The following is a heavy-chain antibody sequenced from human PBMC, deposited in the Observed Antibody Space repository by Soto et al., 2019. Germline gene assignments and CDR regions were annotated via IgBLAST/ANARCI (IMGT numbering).Heavy chain of an antibody. CDR2: ISSSSSTI. V-gene: IGHV3-48*01. CDR3: ASQSSGWLSWLDP. CDR1: GFTCSSYS. J-gene: IGHJ5*02. D-gene: IGHD6-19*01. Sequence: GGSLRLSCASSGFTCSSYSMNWVRQAPGKGLEWVSYISSSSSTIYYADSVKGRFTISRDNAKNSLYLQMNSLRAEDTAVYYCASQSSGWLSWLDPWGQGTLVTVSS.